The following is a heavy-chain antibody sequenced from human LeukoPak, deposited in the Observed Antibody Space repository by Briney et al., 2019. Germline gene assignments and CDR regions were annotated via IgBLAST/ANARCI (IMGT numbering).Heavy chain of an antibody. CDR2: IIPIFGTA. V-gene: IGHV1-69*05. J-gene: IGHJ6*03. CDR3: ARGDFWSGYDYYYYMDV. D-gene: IGHD3-3*01. CDR1: GGTFSSYA. Sequence: SVRVSCKASGGTFSSYAISWVRQAPGQGLEWMGGIIPIFGTANYAQKFQGRVTITTDESTSTAYMAMSSLRSEDTAVYYCARGDFWSGYDYYYYMDVWGKGTTVTVSS.